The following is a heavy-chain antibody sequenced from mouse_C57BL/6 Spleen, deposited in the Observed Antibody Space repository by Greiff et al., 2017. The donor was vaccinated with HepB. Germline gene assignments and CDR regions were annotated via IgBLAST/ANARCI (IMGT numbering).Heavy chain of an antibody. Sequence: VKLVESGPELVKPGASVKISCKASGYSFTSYYIHWVKQRPGQGLEWIGWIYPGSGNTKYNEKFKGKATLTADTSSSTAYMQLSSLTSEDSAVYYCARYYYGSSFYAMDYWGQGTSVTVSS. V-gene: IGHV1-66*01. J-gene: IGHJ4*01. CDR2: IYPGSGNT. D-gene: IGHD1-1*01. CDR1: GYSFTSYY. CDR3: ARYYYGSSFYAMDY.